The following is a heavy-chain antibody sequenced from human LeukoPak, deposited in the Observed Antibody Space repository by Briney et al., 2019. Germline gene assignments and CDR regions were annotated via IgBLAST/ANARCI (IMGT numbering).Heavy chain of an antibody. D-gene: IGHD6-19*01. CDR1: GGSFSGYY. J-gene: IGHJ4*02. CDR3: ARAAWPSYSSGWYDY. Sequence: PSVTLSLTCAVYGGSFSGYYWSWIRQPPGKGLEWIGEINHSGSTNYNPSLKSRVTISVDTSKNRFSLKLSSVTAADTAVYYCARAAWPSYSSGWYDYWGQGTLVTVSS. CDR2: INHSGST. V-gene: IGHV4-34*01.